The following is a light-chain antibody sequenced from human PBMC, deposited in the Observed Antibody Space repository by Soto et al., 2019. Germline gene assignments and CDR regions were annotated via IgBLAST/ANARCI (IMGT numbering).Light chain of an antibody. CDR3: AAWDDSLNGVV. CDR1: SSNIGSNT. CDR2: SNN. Sequence: QSVLTQPASASGTTGKTVSISCSGSSSNIGSNTVNWYQQLPGTAPKLLIYSNNQRPSGVPDRFSDSKSGTSASLAISGLQSEDEAEYYCAAWDDSLNGVVFGGGTKLTVL. J-gene: IGLJ2*01. V-gene: IGLV1-44*01.